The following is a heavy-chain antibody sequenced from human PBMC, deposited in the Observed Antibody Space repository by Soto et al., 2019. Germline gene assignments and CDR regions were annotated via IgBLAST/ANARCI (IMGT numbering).Heavy chain of an antibody. CDR1: GFTFSSYS. V-gene: IGHV3-21*01. CDR2: ISSSSSYI. D-gene: IGHD1-26*01. Sequence: SLRLSCAASGFTFSSYSMNWVRQAPGKGLEWVSSISSSSSYIYYADSVKGRFTISRDNAKNSLYLQMNSLRAEDTAVYYCARVIVGATAGGMDVWGQGTTVTVSS. J-gene: IGHJ6*02. CDR3: ARVIVGATAGGMDV.